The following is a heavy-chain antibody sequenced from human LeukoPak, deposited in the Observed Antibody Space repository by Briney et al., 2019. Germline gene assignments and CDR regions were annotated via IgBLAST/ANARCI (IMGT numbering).Heavy chain of an antibody. CDR1: GYTLTELS. D-gene: IGHD5-18*01. CDR2: FDPEDGET. Sequence: GASVKVSCKVSGYTLTELSMHWVRQAPGKGLEWMGGFDPEDGETIYAQKFQGRVTMTEDTSTDKAYMELSSLRSEDTAVYYCATAAGYSYGNWFDPWGQGTLVTVSS. CDR3: ATAAGYSYGNWFDP. J-gene: IGHJ5*02. V-gene: IGHV1-24*01.